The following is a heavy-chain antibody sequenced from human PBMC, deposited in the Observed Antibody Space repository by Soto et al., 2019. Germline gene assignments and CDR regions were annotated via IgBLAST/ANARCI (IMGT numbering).Heavy chain of an antibody. V-gene: IGHV4-59*01. D-gene: IGHD6-25*01. J-gene: IGHJ3*02. CDR2: IYYSGST. Sequence: QVQLQESGPGLVKPSETLSLPCTVSGGSISSYYWSWIRQPPGKGLEYIGDIYYSGSTNCNPSLKSRVTISVDTSKTQFSPKLSSVTAADTAVYYCAREGRSGAFDIWGQGTMVTVSS. CDR1: GGSISSYY. CDR3: AREGRSGAFDI.